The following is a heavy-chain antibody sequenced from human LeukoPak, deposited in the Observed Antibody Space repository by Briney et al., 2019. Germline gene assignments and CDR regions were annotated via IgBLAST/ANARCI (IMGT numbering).Heavy chain of an antibody. J-gene: IGHJ4*02. D-gene: IGHD5-12*01. V-gene: IGHV3-30*18. Sequence: GGSLRLSCAASGFTFSSYGMHWVRQAPGKGLEWVVVISYDGSNKYYADSVKGRFTISRDNSKNTLYLQMNSLRAEDTAVYYCAKGIYSGYVEYYFDYWGQGTLVTVSS. CDR2: ISYDGSNK. CDR1: GFTFSSYG. CDR3: AKGIYSGYVEYYFDY.